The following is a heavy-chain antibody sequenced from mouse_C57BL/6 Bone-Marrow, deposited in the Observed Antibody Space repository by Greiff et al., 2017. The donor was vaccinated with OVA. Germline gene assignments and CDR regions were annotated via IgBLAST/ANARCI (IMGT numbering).Heavy chain of an antibody. CDR2: INPNNGGT. J-gene: IGHJ4*01. CDR1: GYTFTDYN. Sequence: VQLQQSGPELVKPGASVKMSCKASGYTFTDYNMHWVKQSPGKSLEWIGYINPNNGGTSYNQKFKGKATLSVNKSSSTAYMELRSLTSEDSAVYYCARSSAYAMDYWGQGTSVTVSS. V-gene: IGHV1-22*01. CDR3: ARSSAYAMDY. D-gene: IGHD6-1*01.